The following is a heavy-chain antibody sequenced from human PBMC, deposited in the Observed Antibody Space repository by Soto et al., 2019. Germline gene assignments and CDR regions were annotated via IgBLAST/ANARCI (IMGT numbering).Heavy chain of an antibody. CDR3: ARRGDYGDYSFDY. D-gene: IGHD4-17*01. CDR2: MNPNSGNT. Sequence: QVQLVQSGAEVKKPGASVKVSCKASGYTFTSYDINWVRQATGQGLEWMGWMNPNSGNTGYAQKFQGRVXTPXNXSISTAYMELSSLRSEDTAVYYCARRGDYGDYSFDYWGQGTLVTVSS. V-gene: IGHV1-8*01. J-gene: IGHJ4*02. CDR1: GYTFTSYD.